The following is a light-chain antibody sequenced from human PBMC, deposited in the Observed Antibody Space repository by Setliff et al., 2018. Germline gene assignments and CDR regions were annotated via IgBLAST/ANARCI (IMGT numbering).Light chain of an antibody. V-gene: IGLV2-14*03. J-gene: IGLJ1*01. CDR3: NAYASDTTYV. CDR2: GVS. Sequence: ALAQPASVSGSPGQSITISCSGTSSDVGSYDLVSWCQQHPGKAPKLIIYGVSDRPSGVSSRFSGSKSGNTAYLTISGLQTEDEAEYYCNAYASDTTYVFGSGTKVTV. CDR1: SSDVGSYDL.